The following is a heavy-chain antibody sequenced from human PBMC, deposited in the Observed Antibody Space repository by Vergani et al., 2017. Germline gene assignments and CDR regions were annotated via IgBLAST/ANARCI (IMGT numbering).Heavy chain of an antibody. J-gene: IGHJ6*02. CDR1: GDTVNSYS. CDR3: AILPSRQSDLSLWDV. CDR2: IIPLLNVT. Sequence: QVQLIQSGAEVRKPGSSVKVSCKASGDTVNSYSITWVRQAPGQGLEWMGRIIPLLNVTTYAQRFQGRVSMTADESTSTVYMHLRTLKSEDTAVYFCAILPSRQSDLSLWDVWGQGATVTVSS. V-gene: IGHV1-69*02. D-gene: IGHD1-26*01.